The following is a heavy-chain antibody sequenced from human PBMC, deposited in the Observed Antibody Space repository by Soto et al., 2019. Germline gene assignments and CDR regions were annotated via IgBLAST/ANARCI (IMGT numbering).Heavy chain of an antibody. V-gene: IGHV4-31*03. J-gene: IGHJ5*02. CDR3: ARVGGINWFDP. CDR2: IYYSGST. Sequence: QVQXQESGXGXXKPSQTLSLTCTVSGGSISSGGYYWSWIRQHPGKGLEWIGYIYYSGSTYYNPSLKSRVTISVDTSKNQFSLKLSSVTAADTAVYYCARVGGINWFDPWGQGTLVTVSS. CDR1: GGSISSGGYY. D-gene: IGHD3-16*01.